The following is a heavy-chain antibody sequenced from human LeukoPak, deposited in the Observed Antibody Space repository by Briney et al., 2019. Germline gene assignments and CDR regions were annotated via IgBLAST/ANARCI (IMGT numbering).Heavy chain of an antibody. CDR2: INPNSGGT. D-gene: IGHD3-10*01. J-gene: IGHJ4*02. CDR3: AIKHTLVRGVNSLGY. Sequence: ASVNVSCKASGYTFTGYYMHWVRQAPGQGREWMGWINPNSGGTNYAQKFQGRVTMTRDTSISTGYMELSRLRSTDTAVYYCAIKHTLVRGVNSLGYWGQGTLVTVSS. V-gene: IGHV1-2*02. CDR1: GYTFTGYY.